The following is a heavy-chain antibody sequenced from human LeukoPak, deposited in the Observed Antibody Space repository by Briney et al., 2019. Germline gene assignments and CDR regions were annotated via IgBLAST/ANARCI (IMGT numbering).Heavy chain of an antibody. Sequence: GGSLRLSCAASGFTFSNAWMNWVRQAPGKGLERVSIIYKDGRTYYADSVKGRFTISRDNSRNMLYLQMNSLRAEDTAVYYCARDVNSYAHCGHWGQGTLVTVSS. V-gene: IGHV3-53*01. J-gene: IGHJ4*02. CDR2: IYKDGRT. D-gene: IGHD5-18*01. CDR1: GFTFSNAW. CDR3: ARDVNSYAHCGH.